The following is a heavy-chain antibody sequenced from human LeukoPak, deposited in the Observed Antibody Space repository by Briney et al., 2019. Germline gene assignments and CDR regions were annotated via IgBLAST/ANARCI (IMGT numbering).Heavy chain of an antibody. J-gene: IGHJ4*02. CDR3: ARGNPRSLLPYYFDY. V-gene: IGHV1-69*13. Sequence: GASVKVSCKASGGTFSSYAISWVRQAPGQGLEWMGGIIPIFGTANYAQKFQGRVTITADESTSTAYMELSSLRSDDTAVYYCARGNPRSLLPYYFDYWGQGTLVTVSS. CDR1: GGTFSSYA. D-gene: IGHD3-3*01. CDR2: IIPIFGTA.